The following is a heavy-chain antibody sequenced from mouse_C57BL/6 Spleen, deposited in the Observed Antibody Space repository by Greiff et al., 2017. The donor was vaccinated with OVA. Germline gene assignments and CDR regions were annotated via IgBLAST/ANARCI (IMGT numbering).Heavy chain of an antibody. CDR2: IDPENGDT. CDR3: TSPLSGPWFAY. D-gene: IGHD3-1*01. Sequence: EVQLQQSGAELVRPGASVKLSCTASGFNIKDDYMHWVKQRPEQGLEWIGWIDPENGDTEYASKFQGKATITADTSSNTAYLQLSSLTSEDTAVYYCTSPLSGPWFAYWGQGTLVTVSA. J-gene: IGHJ3*01. CDR1: GFNIKDDY. V-gene: IGHV14-4*01.